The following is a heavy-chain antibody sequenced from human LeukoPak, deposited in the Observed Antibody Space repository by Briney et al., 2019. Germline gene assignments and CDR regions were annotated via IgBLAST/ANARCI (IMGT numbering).Heavy chain of an antibody. D-gene: IGHD4-23*01. CDR2: INPSGGST. CDR1: GYTFTSYY. J-gene: IGHJ4*02. Sequence: ASVKVSCKASGYTFTSYYMHWVRQAPGQGLEWMGIINPSGGSTSYAQKFQGRVTMTRDTSTSTVYMELSSLRSEDTAVYYCATPRWGFNRGAVLFDYWGQGTLVTVSS. CDR3: ATPRWGFNRGAVLFDY. V-gene: IGHV1-46*01.